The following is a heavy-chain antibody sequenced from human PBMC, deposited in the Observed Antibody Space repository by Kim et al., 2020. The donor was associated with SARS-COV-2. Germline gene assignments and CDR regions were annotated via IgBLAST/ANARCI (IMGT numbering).Heavy chain of an antibody. Sequence: GGSLRLSCAASGFSFTNYWMHWVRQAPGKGLLWVARISITGPETITTYADSVKGRFTIYRDDAKNTLFLRMTSLTVEDSAVYYCARGRYCTGPGCLQPFFFDLWGPGTLVTVSS. D-gene: IGHD2-8*02. CDR1: GFSFTNYW. CDR3: ARGRYCTGPGCLQPFFFDL. V-gene: IGHV3-74*03. J-gene: IGHJ4*02. CDR2: ITGPETIT.